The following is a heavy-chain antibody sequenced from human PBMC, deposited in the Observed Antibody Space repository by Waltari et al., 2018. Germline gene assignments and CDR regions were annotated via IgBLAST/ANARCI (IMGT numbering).Heavy chain of an antibody. J-gene: IGHJ6*02. D-gene: IGHD2-2*01. CDR3: ARVEVVSKIGIRHYYYGMDV. Sequence: QVQLVQSGAEVKKPGASVKVSCKASGYTFTSYYMHWVRQAPGQGLEWMGGIIPIFGTANYAQKFQGRVTITADESTSTAYMELSSLRSEDTAVYYCARVEVVSKIGIRHYYYGMDVWGQGTTVTVSS. CDR1: GYTFTSYY. V-gene: IGHV1-69*01. CDR2: IIPIFGTA.